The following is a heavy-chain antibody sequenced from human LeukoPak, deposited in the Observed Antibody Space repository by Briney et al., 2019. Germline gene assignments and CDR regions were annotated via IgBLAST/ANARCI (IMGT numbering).Heavy chain of an antibody. CDR3: ASGRQLGY. J-gene: IGHJ4*02. D-gene: IGHD6-13*01. Sequence: RSGGSLRLSCAASGFTFSNYWMSWVRQAPGEGLEWVANIKEDGSEKYYVDSVKGRFTISRDNARNSLYLQMNSLRAEDTAVYYCASGRQLGYWGQGTLVTVSS. V-gene: IGHV3-7*01. CDR1: GFTFSNYW. CDR2: IKEDGSEK.